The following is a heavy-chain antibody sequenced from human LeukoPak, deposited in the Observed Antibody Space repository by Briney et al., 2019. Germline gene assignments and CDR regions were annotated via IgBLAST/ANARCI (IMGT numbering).Heavy chain of an antibody. CDR1: GFSFSAYW. J-gene: IGHJ4*02. CDR3: ARDPDSSAFDL. Sequence: GGSLRLSCAASGFSFSAYWVSWVRQTPEKGLEFVANIQQDGSVKNYMDSLKGRSTISRDNARESLYLEINSLRADDTAVYYCARDPDSSAFDLWGQGALVTVSS. V-gene: IGHV3-7*01. CDR2: IQQDGSVK.